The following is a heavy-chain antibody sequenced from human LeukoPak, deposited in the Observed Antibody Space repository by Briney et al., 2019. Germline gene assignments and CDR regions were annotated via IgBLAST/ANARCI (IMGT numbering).Heavy chain of an antibody. V-gene: IGHV3-30-3*01. CDR3: ARERHYYDSSGYDYGGFFDY. Sequence: GGSLRLSCAASGFTFSSYAMHWVRQAPGKGLEWVAVISYDGSNKYYADSVKGRFTISRDNSKNTLYLQMNSLRAEDTAVYYCARERHYYDSSGYDYGGFFDYWGQGTLVTVSS. D-gene: IGHD3-22*01. CDR1: GFTFSSYA. J-gene: IGHJ4*02. CDR2: ISYDGSNK.